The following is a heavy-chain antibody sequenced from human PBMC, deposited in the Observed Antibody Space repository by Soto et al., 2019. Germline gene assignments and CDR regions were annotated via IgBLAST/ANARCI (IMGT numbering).Heavy chain of an antibody. CDR1: GYTFTSYA. D-gene: IGHD4-17*01. CDR3: ARDFTVTTKLDY. CDR2: INAGNGNT. V-gene: IGHV1-3*01. Sequence: ASVKVSCTASGYTFTSYAMHWVRQAPGQRLEWMGWINAGNGNTKYSQKFQGRVTITRDTSASTAYMELSSLRSEDTAVYYCARDFTVTTKLDYWGQGTLVTVSS. J-gene: IGHJ4*02.